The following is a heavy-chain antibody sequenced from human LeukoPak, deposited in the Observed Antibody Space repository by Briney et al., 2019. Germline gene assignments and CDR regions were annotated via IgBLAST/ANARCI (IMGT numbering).Heavy chain of an antibody. CDR3: ARGGDQLLYAFDI. CDR2: INPSGGST. D-gene: IGHD2-2*01. CDR1: GYTFTGYY. J-gene: IGHJ3*02. Sequence: ASVTVSCKASGYTFTGYYMHWVRQAPGQGLEWMGIINPSGGSTSYAQKFQGRVTITTDESTSTAYMELSSLRSEDTAVYYCARGGDQLLYAFDIWGQGTMVTVSS. V-gene: IGHV1-46*01.